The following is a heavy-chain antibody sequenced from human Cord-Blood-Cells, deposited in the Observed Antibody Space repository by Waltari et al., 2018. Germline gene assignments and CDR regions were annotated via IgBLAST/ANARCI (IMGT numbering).Heavy chain of an antibody. J-gene: IGHJ4*02. CDR3: ARQTGWELFDY. Sequence: ETLSLTCTVSGGSISSSSYYWGWIRQPPGKGLEWIGSIYYSGSTYYNPSLKSRVTISVDTSKNQFSLKLSSVTAADTAVYYCARQTGWELFDYWGQGTLVTVSS. CDR1: GGSISSSSYY. CDR2: IYYSGST. D-gene: IGHD1-26*01. V-gene: IGHV4-39*01.